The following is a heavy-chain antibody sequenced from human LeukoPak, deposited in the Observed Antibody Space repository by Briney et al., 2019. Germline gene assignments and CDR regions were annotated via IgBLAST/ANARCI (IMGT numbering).Heavy chain of an antibody. CDR2: ISSSGSTI. Sequence: GGSLRLSCAASGFTFSTYEMHWVRQAPGKGLEWVSDISSSGSTIYYADSVKGRFTTSRNNAKNLLYLQMHSLRAEDTAVYYCSLLAVASPQDYWGQGTLVTVSS. CDR1: GFTFSTYE. CDR3: SLLAVASPQDY. D-gene: IGHD6-19*01. J-gene: IGHJ4*02. V-gene: IGHV3-48*03.